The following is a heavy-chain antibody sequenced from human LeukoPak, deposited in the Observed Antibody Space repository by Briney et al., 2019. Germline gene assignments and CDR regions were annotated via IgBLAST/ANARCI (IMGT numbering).Heavy chain of an antibody. CDR3: ARTDDYRIDY. Sequence: SEALSLXCAVYGGSFSGYYWSWIRPPPGKGLEWIGEINHRGSTNYNPSLKSRVTISVDTSKNQFSLKLSSVTAADTAVYYCARTDDYRIDYWGQGTLVTVSS. V-gene: IGHV4-34*01. J-gene: IGHJ4*02. CDR1: GGSFSGYY. D-gene: IGHD4-11*01. CDR2: INHRGST.